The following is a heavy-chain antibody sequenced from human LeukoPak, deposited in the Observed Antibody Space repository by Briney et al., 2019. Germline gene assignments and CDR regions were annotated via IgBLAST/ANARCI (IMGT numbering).Heavy chain of an antibody. CDR2: INHSGST. V-gene: IGHV4-34*01. CDR3: ARGSEDNWNDLLWAFDI. CDR1: GGSFSGYY. J-gene: IGHJ3*02. Sequence: SETLSLTCAVYGGSFSGYYWSWIRQPPGKGLEWIREINHSGSTNYNPSLKSRVTISVDTSKNQFSLKLSSVTAADTAVYYCARGSEDNWNDLLWAFDIWGQGTMVTVSS. D-gene: IGHD1-20*01.